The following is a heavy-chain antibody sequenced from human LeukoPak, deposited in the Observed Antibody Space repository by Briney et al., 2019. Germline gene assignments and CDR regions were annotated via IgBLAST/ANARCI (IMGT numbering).Heavy chain of an antibody. D-gene: IGHD2-21*01. V-gene: IGHV3-9*01. CDR3: AKDQGE. CDR2: ISWNSGSI. CDR1: GFTFDDYA. Sequence: PGGSLRLSCAASGFTFDDYAMHWVRQAPGKGLEWVSGISWNSGSIGYADSVKGRFTISRDNAKNSLYLQMNSLRAEDTALYYCAKDQGEWGQGTLVTVSS. J-gene: IGHJ4*02.